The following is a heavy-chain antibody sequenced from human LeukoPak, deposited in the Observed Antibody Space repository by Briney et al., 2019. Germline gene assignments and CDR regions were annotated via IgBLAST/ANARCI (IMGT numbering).Heavy chain of an antibody. V-gene: IGHV3-48*02. CDR3: ARDRLRGDV. Sequence: GESLKISCAASGFTFSTYAMNWVRQAPGKGLEWVSYIGSGSNTIYYADSVKGRFTISRDNAKNSLFLQMNGLRDEDTAVYFCARDRLRGDVWGKGTTVTVSS. CDR1: GFTFSTYA. J-gene: IGHJ6*04. CDR2: IGSGSNTI.